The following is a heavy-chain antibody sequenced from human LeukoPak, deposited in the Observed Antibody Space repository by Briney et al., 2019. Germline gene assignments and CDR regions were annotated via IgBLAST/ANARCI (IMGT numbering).Heavy chain of an antibody. D-gene: IGHD3-10*01. V-gene: IGHV5-51*01. CDR1: GYSFTSYW. CDR3: AKVLLWFGEFPYYFDY. Sequence: GESLKISCKGSGYSFTSYWIGWVRQMPGKGLEWMGIIYPGDSDTRYSPSFQGQVTISADKSISTAYLQWSSLKASDTAMYYCAKVLLWFGEFPYYFDYWGQGTLVTVSS. J-gene: IGHJ4*02. CDR2: IYPGDSDT.